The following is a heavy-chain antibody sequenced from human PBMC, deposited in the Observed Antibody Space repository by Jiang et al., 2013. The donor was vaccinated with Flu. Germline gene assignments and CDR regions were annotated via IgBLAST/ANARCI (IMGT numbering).Heavy chain of an antibody. CDR2: IYNSGST. D-gene: IGHD3-16*02. Sequence: LVKPSQTLSLTCTVSGASISSGTYYWSWIRQPAGKGLEFIGRIYNSGSTHHNPSLQSRVTISIDTSKNQFFLNLSSVTAADTAVYYCARGEDDYIWGSYPLYFDYWGQGTLVTVSS. CDR1: GASISSGTYY. CDR3: ARGEDDYIWGSYPLYFDY. J-gene: IGHJ4*02. V-gene: IGHV4-61*02.